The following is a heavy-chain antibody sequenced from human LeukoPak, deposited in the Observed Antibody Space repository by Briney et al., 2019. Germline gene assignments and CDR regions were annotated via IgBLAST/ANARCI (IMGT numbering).Heavy chain of an antibody. CDR1: GYTFTSYD. Sequence: ASVKVSCKAPGYTFTSYDINWVRQATGQGLEWMGWINPDSGGTKYAQKFQDRVTMTSDTSISTAYMELSRLRSDDTAVYYCARGQGNRLLWVGESLSNINPLDYWGQGTLVTVSS. D-gene: IGHD3-10*01. V-gene: IGHV1-2*02. CDR2: INPDSGGT. J-gene: IGHJ4*02. CDR3: ARGQGNRLLWVGESLSNINPLDY.